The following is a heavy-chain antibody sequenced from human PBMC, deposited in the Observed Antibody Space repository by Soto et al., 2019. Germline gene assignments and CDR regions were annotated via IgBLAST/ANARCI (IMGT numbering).Heavy chain of an antibody. D-gene: IGHD6-13*01. CDR1: GFTFSSYA. J-gene: IGHJ4*02. CDR2: ISGSGSST. Sequence: GGSLRLSCAASGFTFSSYAMSWVRQAPGKGLEWVSAISGSGSSTYYADSVKGRFTISRDNSKNTLNLQMNSLRAEDTAVYYCARRSSSWYFDYWGQGTLVTVSS. V-gene: IGHV3-23*01. CDR3: ARRSSSWYFDY.